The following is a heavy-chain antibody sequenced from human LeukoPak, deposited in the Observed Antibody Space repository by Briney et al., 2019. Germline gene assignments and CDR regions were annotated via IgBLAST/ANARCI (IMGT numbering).Heavy chain of an antibody. CDR3: AREPYCSSTSCYLGD. CDR1: GYTFTGYY. V-gene: IGHV1-2*04. Sequence: ASVKVSCKASGYTFTGYYMHWVRQAPGQGLEWMGWINPNSGGTNYAQKFQGWVTMTRDTSISTAYMELSRLRSDDTAVYYCAREPYCSSTSCYLGDWGQGTLVTVSS. D-gene: IGHD2-2*01. CDR2: INPNSGGT. J-gene: IGHJ4*02.